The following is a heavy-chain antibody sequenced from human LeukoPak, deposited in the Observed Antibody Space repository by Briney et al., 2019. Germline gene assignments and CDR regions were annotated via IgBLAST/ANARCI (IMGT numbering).Heavy chain of an antibody. D-gene: IGHD1-26*01. CDR3: ARDTWVGDRIGYYYYMDV. Sequence: PGGSLRLSCAASGFTFSSYWMSWVRQAPGKGLEWVANIKQDGSEKYYVDSVKGRFTISRDNAKNSLYLQMNSLRAEDTAVYYCARDTWVGDRIGYYYYMDVWGKGTTVTVSS. CDR2: IKQDGSEK. CDR1: GFTFSSYW. V-gene: IGHV3-7*01. J-gene: IGHJ6*03.